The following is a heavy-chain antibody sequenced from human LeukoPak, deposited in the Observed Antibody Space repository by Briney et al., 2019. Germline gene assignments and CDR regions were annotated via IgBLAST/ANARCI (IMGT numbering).Heavy chain of an antibody. CDR2: ISYDGSNK. CDR3: ARGIIYYYDSSGYWTYFDY. J-gene: IGHJ4*02. CDR1: GFTFSSYG. V-gene: IGHV3-30*03. Sequence: PGGSLRLSCAASGFTFSSYGMHWVRQAPGKGLEWVAVISYDGSNKYYADSVKGRFTISRDNSKNTLYLQMNSLRAEDTAVYYCARGIIYYYDSSGYWTYFDYWGQGALVTVSS. D-gene: IGHD3-22*01.